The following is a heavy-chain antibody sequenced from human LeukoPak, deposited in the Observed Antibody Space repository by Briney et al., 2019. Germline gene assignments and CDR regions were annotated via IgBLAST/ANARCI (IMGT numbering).Heavy chain of an antibody. D-gene: IGHD3-10*01. CDR2: ISGSCETT. Sequence: PGGSLRLSCAASGFPFDTHAMTWVRQAPGKGLEYVSLISGSCETTYYAHSLKDRFTISRDNSKTTLYLQMHSLRVEDTAMYYCAARPGDLAVPFAYWGQGTLVVVSS. J-gene: IGHJ4*02. CDR3: AARPGDLAVPFAY. CDR1: GFPFDTHA. V-gene: IGHV3-23*01.